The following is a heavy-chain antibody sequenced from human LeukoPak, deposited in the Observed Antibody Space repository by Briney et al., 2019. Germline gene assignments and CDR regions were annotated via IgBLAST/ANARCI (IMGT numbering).Heavy chain of an antibody. J-gene: IGHJ4*02. V-gene: IGHV3-21*01. CDR1: GFTFSSYS. D-gene: IGHD6-13*01. Sequence: GGSLRLSCAASGFTFSSYSMNWVRQAPGNGLEWVSSISSSSSYIYYADSVKGRFTISRDNAKNSLYLQMNSLRAEDTAVYYCARASRIAAAGTGGGWGQGTLVTVSS. CDR3: ARASRIAAAGTGGG. CDR2: ISSSSSYI.